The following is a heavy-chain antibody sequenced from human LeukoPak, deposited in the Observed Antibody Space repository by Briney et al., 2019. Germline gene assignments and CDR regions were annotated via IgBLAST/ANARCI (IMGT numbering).Heavy chain of an antibody. CDR1: GFTFDDYG. CDR2: ISRNGGST. CDR3: ARGLVRGVYDY. V-gene: IGHV3-20*04. Sequence: GGSLRLSCAASGFTFDDYGMTWVRQVPGKGLEWVSGISRNGGSTGYADSVKGRFTISRDNAKNSLYLQMNSLRAEDTAVYYCARGLVRGVYDYWGQGTLVTVSS. D-gene: IGHD3-10*01. J-gene: IGHJ4*02.